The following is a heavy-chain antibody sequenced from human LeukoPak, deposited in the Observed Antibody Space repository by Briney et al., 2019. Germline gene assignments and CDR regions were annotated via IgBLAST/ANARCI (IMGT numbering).Heavy chain of an antibody. Sequence: GGSLRLSCAASGFIFSTSVIHWVRQAPGKGLEWVALISHDGGNKQYGDSVDGRFTISRDNSKNTLSLEMSSLTVEDTAVYYCAREGYSSCRAGIFDLWGPGKMVTVSS. CDR2: ISHDGGNK. CDR1: GFIFSTSV. D-gene: IGHD6-19*01. J-gene: IGHJ3*01. CDR3: AREGYSSCRAGIFDL. V-gene: IGHV3-30*03.